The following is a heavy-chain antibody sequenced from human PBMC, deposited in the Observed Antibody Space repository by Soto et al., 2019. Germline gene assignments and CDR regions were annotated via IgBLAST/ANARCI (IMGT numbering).Heavy chain of an antibody. J-gene: IGHJ4*02. CDR1: GGSISSNY. CDR3: ARYRREAVAGYTLDN. CDR2: VYNSGST. V-gene: IGHV4-59*01. Sequence: SETLSLTCTVSGGSISSNYWAWIRQPPGKGLEWIGYVYNSGSTNYNPSLKSRVTISEDTSKSQFSLKVNSMTAADTAVYYCARYRREAVAGYTLDNWGQGILVTVSS. D-gene: IGHD6-13*01.